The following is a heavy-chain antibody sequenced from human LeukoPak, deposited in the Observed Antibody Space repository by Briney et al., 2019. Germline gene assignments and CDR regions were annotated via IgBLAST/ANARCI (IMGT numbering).Heavy chain of an antibody. V-gene: IGHV3-30*18. CDR1: GFPFRSYG. J-gene: IGHJ4*02. CDR3: AKDYGGASNF. CDR2: ISPDGRSE. D-gene: IGHD3-16*01. Sequence: GGSLRLSCAGSGFPFRSYGMHWVRQSPGKGLEWLALISPDGRSEYYAGSVKGRFTISRDNSKSTVYLQMNSLRPEDTASYYCAKDYGGASNFWGQGTLVTVSS.